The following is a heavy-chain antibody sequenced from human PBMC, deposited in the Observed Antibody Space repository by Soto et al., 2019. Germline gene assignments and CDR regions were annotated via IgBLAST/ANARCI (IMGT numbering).Heavy chain of an antibody. Sequence: GGSLRLSCAASGFTFSDYYMSWIRQAPGKGLEWVSYISSSTTTIFYADSVKGRFTISRYNAKNSLYLQMNSLRDEDMAVYYCARETSLYYNDSSSYLGFDYGGQETLATVSS. CDR3: ARETSLYYNDSSSYLGFDY. CDR2: ISSSTTTI. D-gene: IGHD3-22*01. J-gene: IGHJ4*02. V-gene: IGHV3-11*04. CDR1: GFTFSDYY.